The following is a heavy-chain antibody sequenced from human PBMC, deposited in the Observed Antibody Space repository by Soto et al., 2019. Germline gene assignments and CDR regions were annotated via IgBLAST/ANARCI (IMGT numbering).Heavy chain of an antibody. CDR1: GFIFSSFW. CDR2: IKQDGSEK. J-gene: IGHJ4*02. Sequence: EVQLVESGGGLVQPGGSLRLSCAASGFIFSSFWMSWVRQAQGKGLEWVANIKQDGSEKYYVDSVKGRFTISRDNAKNSLYLQMKRLSSEDTAVYYCAGRYLEHFFSSAGSEPYDYWGQGALCTVSS. V-gene: IGHV3-7*02. CDR3: AGRYLEHFFSSAGSEPYDY. D-gene: IGHD2-2*01.